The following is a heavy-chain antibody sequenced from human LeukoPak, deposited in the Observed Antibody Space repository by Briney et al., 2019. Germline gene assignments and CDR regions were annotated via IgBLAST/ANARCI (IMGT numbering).Heavy chain of an antibody. CDR1: GFTFSIYS. Sequence: GGSLRLSCAASGFTFSIYSMTWVRQAPGKGLEWVSSISSRSSDIYYADSVKGRLTISRDNAKTSLYLKMNSLRAEDTAVDYCARDFDIVVVAPRYWGQGTFVTVS. J-gene: IGHJ4*02. CDR3: ARDFDIVVVAPRY. CDR2: ISSRSSDI. D-gene: IGHD2-15*01. V-gene: IGHV3-21*01.